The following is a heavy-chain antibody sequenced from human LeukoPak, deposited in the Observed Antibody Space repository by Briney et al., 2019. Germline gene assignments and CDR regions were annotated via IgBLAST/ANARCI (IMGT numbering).Heavy chain of an antibody. V-gene: IGHV3-48*03. J-gene: IGHJ4*02. D-gene: IGHD4-11*01. CDR2: ISGSGSSI. CDR1: GFTFSSHE. CDR3: ARDGSNFDPFDY. Sequence: PGGSLRLSCAAPGFTFSSHEMNWVRQAPGKGLEWVSYISGSGSSIDYTESVEGRFTISRDNARNSLYLQMNSLRAEDTAVYYCARDGSNFDPFDYWGQGTLVTVSS.